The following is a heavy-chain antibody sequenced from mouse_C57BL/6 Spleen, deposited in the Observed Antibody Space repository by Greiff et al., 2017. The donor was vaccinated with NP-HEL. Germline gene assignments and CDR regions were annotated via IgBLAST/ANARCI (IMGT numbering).Heavy chain of an antibody. CDR3: AREDSNFPFAY. CDR1: GYAFSSYW. CDR2: IYPGDGDT. V-gene: IGHV1-80*01. Sequence: VMLVESGAELVKPGASVKISCKASGYAFSSYWMNWVKQRPGKGLEWIGQIYPGDGDTNYNGKFKGKATLTADKSSSTAYMQLSSLTSEDSAVYFCAREDSNFPFAYWGQGTLVTVSA. D-gene: IGHD2-5*01. J-gene: IGHJ3*01.